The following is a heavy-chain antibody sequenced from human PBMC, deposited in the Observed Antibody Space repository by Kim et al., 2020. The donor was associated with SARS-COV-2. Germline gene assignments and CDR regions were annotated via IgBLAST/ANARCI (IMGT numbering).Heavy chain of an antibody. V-gene: IGHV3-11*01. CDR1: GFSFSDYY. CDR3: VREPSN. CDR2: INSDGSST. J-gene: IGHJ4*02. Sequence: GGSLRLSCAASGFSFSDYYMTWIRQAPGKGLEWVAYINSDGSSTDYADSVNGRFTISRDSAKRSVSLQMNSLTPEDTAVYYCVREPSNWCQVTLVTVSS.